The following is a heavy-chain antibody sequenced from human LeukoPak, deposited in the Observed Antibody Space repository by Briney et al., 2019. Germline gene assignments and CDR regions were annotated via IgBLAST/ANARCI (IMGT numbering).Heavy chain of an antibody. Sequence: GGSLRLSCAASGFTFSSYAMSWVRQAPGKELEWVSAIRGSGGSTHYADSVKGRFTISRDNSKNTLYPQMNSLRAEDTAVYYCAKDGLETAAGRFDYWGQGTLVTVSS. V-gene: IGHV3-23*01. CDR2: IRGSGGST. J-gene: IGHJ4*02. CDR1: GFTFSSYA. CDR3: AKDGLETAAGRFDY. D-gene: IGHD6-13*01.